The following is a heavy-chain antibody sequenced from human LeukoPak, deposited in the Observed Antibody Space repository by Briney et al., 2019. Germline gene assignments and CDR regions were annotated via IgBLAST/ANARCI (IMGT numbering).Heavy chain of an antibody. CDR1: GGSISSYY. V-gene: IGHV4-39*01. CDR2: IYYSGST. D-gene: IGHD3-3*01. CDR3: ARQKWGVFGVVYNY. J-gene: IGHJ4*02. Sequence: PSETLSLTCTVSGGSISSYYWSWIRQPPGKGLEWIGSIYYSGSTYYNPSLKSRVTISVDTSKNQFSLKLSSVTAADTAVYYCARQKWGVFGVVYNYWGQGTLVTVSS.